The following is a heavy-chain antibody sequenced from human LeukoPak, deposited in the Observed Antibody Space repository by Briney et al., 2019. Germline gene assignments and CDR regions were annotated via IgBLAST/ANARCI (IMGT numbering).Heavy chain of an antibody. V-gene: IGHV4-39*01. CDR1: GGPISSSSYY. J-gene: IGHJ5*02. D-gene: IGHD3-10*01. CDR2: IYYSGST. CDR3: ARGRGTMVRGPPGHP. Sequence: SETLSLTCTVSGGPISSSSYYWGWIRQPPGKGLEWIGSIYYSGSTYYNPSLKSRVTISVDTSKNQFSLKLSSVTAADTAVYYCARGRGTMVRGPPGHPWGQGTLVTVSS.